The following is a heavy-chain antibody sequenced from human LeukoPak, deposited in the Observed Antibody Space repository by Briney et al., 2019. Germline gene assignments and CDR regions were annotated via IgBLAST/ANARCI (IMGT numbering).Heavy chain of an antibody. Sequence: PGGSLRLSCAASGFTFSRYWMSWVRQAPGRGLEWVSGFSGSGGTTYYADSVKGRFTIPRDNSKNTLYLQMNSLRAEDTAVYYCANGNRCTSPNCLGYYYFYMDVWGKGTTVTVSS. V-gene: IGHV3-23*01. D-gene: IGHD2-8*01. J-gene: IGHJ6*03. CDR1: GFTFSRYW. CDR2: FSGSGGTT. CDR3: ANGNRCTSPNCLGYYYFYMDV.